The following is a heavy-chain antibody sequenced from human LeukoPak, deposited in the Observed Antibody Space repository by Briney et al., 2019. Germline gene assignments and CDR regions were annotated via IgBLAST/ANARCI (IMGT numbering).Heavy chain of an antibody. CDR3: ARVPWGVEFDP. CDR2: MNPNSGNT. J-gene: IGHJ5*02. Sequence: ASVKVSCKVSGYTLTELSMHWVRQAPGKGLEWMGWMNPNSGNTGYAQKFQGRVTMTRNTSISTAYMELSSLRSEDTAVYYCARVPWGVEFDPWGQGTLVTVSS. D-gene: IGHD3-10*01. CDR1: GYTLTELS. V-gene: IGHV1-8*01.